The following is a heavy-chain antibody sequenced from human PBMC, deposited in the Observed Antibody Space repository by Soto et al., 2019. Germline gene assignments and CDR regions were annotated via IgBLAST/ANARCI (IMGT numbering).Heavy chain of an antibody. CDR3: ALKGRSSVWVFGS. Sequence: QITLKESGPTLVKLTQTLTLTCTFSGFSRSPDDMGVCWLRQSPGRALEWLAVIYWNDDRFYNPSLQSRLTITEDTPKSQVVLTMPNRDPGDTATYYCALKGRSSVWVFGSLGPGTLVTVAS. V-gene: IGHV2-5*01. J-gene: IGHJ5*02. D-gene: IGHD2-8*01. CDR2: IYWNDDR. CDR1: GFSRSPDDMG.